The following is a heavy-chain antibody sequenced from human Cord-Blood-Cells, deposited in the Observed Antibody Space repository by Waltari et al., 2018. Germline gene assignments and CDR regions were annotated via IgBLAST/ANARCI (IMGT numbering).Heavy chain of an antibody. V-gene: IGHV6-1*01. CDR3: ARTQPRYSGSYYAFDI. J-gene: IGHJ3*02. D-gene: IGHD1-26*01. Sequence: QVQLQQSGPGLVKSSQTLSLTCAISGDSVSSNSAAWNWIRQSPSRCLEWLGRTYYRSKWYNDYAVSVKSRLTINPDPSKNQFSLQLNSVTPEDTAVYYCARTQPRYSGSYYAFDIWGQGTMVTVSS. CDR1: GDSVSSNSAA. CDR2: TYYRSKWYN.